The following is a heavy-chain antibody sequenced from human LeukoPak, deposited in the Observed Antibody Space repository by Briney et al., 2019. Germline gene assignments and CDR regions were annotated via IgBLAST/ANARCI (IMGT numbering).Heavy chain of an antibody. Sequence: PGGSLRLSCAASGFTVSSDYMSWVRQAPGKGLKWVSVIYSGGSREYADSVKGRFTISRDNSKNTLYLQMNSLRAEDTAVYYCARDPRLTVAGTGDYWGQGTLVTVSS. CDR3: ARDPRLTVAGTGDY. CDR2: IYSGGSR. J-gene: IGHJ4*02. V-gene: IGHV3-53*01. D-gene: IGHD6-13*01. CDR1: GFTVSSDY.